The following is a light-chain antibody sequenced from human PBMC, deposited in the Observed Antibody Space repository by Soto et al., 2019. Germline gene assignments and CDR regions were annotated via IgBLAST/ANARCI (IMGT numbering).Light chain of an antibody. CDR2: GNS. J-gene: IGLJ3*02. CDR1: SSNIGAGYD. V-gene: IGLV1-40*01. CDR3: QSYDSSLSWV. Sequence: QPVLTQPPSVSGAPGQRVTISCTGSSSNIGAGYDVHWYQQLPGTAPKLLIYGNSNRPSGVPDRFSGSKSGTSASLAISGLQAEYEADHYYQSYDSSLSWVFGGGTKLTVL.